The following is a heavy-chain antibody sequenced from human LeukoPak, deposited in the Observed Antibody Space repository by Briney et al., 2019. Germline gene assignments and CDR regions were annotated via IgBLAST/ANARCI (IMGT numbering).Heavy chain of an antibody. V-gene: IGHV3-23*01. CDR3: AKVPTHRFYYYYMDV. D-gene: IGHD2-15*01. Sequence: GGSLRLSCAASGFTFSSYAMSWVRQAPGKGLEWVSAISGSGGSTYYADSVKGRFTISRDNSKNTLYLQMNSLRAEDTAVYYCAKVPTHRFYYYYMDVWGKGTTVTVSS. CDR1: GFTFSSYA. CDR2: ISGSGGST. J-gene: IGHJ6*03.